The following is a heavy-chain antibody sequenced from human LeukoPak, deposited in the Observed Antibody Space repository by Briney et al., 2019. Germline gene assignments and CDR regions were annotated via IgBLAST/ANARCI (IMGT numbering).Heavy chain of an antibody. CDR2: IYYSGST. D-gene: IGHD3-22*01. CDR1: GGSISSSSYY. Sequence: SETLSLTCTVSGGSISSSSYYWVWIRQPPGKGLEWIGSIYYSGSTYYNPSLKSRVTISVDTSKNQFSLKLSSVTAADTAVYYCARSYDSSGYYPYYYYYMDVWGKGTTVTVSS. J-gene: IGHJ6*03. V-gene: IGHV4-39*01. CDR3: ARSYDSSGYYPYYYYYMDV.